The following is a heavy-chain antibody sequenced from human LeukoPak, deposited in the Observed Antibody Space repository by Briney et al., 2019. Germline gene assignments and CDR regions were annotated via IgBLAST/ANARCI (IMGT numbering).Heavy chain of an antibody. CDR1: GFTVSSNY. Sequence: GGSLRLSCAASGFTVSSNYMSWVRQAPGKGLEWVSVIYSGGSTYYADSVKGRFAISRDNSKNTLYLQMNSLRAEDTAVYYCAREVRGAFDIWGQGTMVTVSS. CDR3: AREVRGAFDI. J-gene: IGHJ3*02. CDR2: IYSGGST. D-gene: IGHD3-10*01. V-gene: IGHV3-66*01.